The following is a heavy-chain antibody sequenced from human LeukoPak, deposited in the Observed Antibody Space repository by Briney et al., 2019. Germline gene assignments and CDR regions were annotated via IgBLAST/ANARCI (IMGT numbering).Heavy chain of an antibody. CDR3: ARESGYSSSWYSYYYGMDV. J-gene: IGHJ6*02. V-gene: IGHV3-30-3*01. D-gene: IGHD6-13*01. Sequence: QSGGSLRLSCAASGFTFSSYAMHWVRQAPGKGLEWVAVISYDGSNKYYADSVKGRFTISRDNSKNTLYLQMNSLRAEDTAVYYCARESGYSSSWYSYYYGMDVWGQGTTVTVSS. CDR2: ISYDGSNK. CDR1: GFTFSSYA.